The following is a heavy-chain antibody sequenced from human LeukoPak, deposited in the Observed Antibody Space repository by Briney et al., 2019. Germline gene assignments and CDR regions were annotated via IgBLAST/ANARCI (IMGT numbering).Heavy chain of an antibody. V-gene: IGHV3-7*01. Sequence: GGSLRLSCAASGFTFSSYWMSWVRQAPGKGLEWVANIKQDGSEKYYVDSVKGRFTISRDNAKNSLYLQINSQRAEDTAVYYCARGSRYYYDSSGLNFDYWGQGTLVTVSS. CDR2: IKQDGSEK. CDR3: ARGSRYYYDSSGLNFDY. D-gene: IGHD3-22*01. J-gene: IGHJ4*02. CDR1: GFTFSSYW.